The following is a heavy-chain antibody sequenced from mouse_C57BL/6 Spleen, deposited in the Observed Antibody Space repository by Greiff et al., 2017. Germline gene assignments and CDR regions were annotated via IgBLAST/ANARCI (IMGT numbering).Heavy chain of an antibody. V-gene: IGHV1-20*01. CDR1: GYSFTGYF. J-gene: IGHJ4*01. CDR2: SNPYNGDT. CDR3: ASGYYCGSSYEGYYYAMDY. Sequence: EVKVVESGPELVKPGDSVKISCKASGYSFTGYFMNWVMQSHGKSLEWIGRSNPYNGDTFYNQKFKGKATLTVDKSSSKVHMELRILRSEDSAVYYCASGYYCGSSYEGYYYAMDYWGQGTSVTVSS. D-gene: IGHD1-1*01.